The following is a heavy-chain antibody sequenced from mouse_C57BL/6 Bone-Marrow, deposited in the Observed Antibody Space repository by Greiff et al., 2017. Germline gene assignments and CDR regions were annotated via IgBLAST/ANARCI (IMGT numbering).Heavy chain of an antibody. V-gene: IGHV1-55*01. Sequence: QVQLQQPGAELVKPGASVKMSCKASGYTFTSYWITWVKQRPGQGLEWIGDIYPGSGSTNYNEKFKSKATLTVDTSSSTAYMQLSSLTSEDSAVYYGAREGGNNSGPLAMDDWGQGTTVTVSS. J-gene: IGHJ4*01. D-gene: IGHD3-2*02. CDR3: AREGGNNSGPLAMDD. CDR1: GYTFTSYW. CDR2: IYPGSGST.